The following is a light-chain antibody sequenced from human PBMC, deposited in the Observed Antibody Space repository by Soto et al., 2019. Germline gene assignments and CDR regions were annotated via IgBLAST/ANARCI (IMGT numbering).Light chain of an antibody. CDR2: GAS. J-gene: IGKJ4*01. Sequence: EIVLTQSPGTLSLSSGERATLSCRASQSVRSNYLAWYQQKPGQAPRLLIYGASSRATGIPDRFGGSGSGTDFTLTISSLEPEDFAGYYCQQYASSPLTFGGGTKVEIK. CDR3: QQYASSPLT. CDR1: QSVRSNY. V-gene: IGKV3-20*01.